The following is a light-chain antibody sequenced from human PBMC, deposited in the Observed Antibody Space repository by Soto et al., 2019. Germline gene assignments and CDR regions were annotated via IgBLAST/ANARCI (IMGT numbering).Light chain of an antibody. V-gene: IGKV1-39*01. CDR3: KQSYTTLFT. J-gene: IGKJ3*01. CDR1: QSISNY. CDR2: AAS. Sequence: DIQMTQSPSSLSASVGDRVTITCRASQSISNYLNWYQQKPGKAPKLLIYAASSLQSGVPSRFSDSGSGTDFTLTISSLQPEDFATYSCKQSYTTLFTFGPGTNVDI.